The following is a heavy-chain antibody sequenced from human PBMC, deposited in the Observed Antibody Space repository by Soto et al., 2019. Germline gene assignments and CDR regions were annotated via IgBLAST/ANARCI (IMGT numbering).Heavy chain of an antibody. CDR1: CDTIIRGYY. D-gene: IGHD1-1*01. CDR3: ARATPTAAVEY. Sequence: SAPLCHPSTVSCDTIIRGYYWTWVRQHPGKGLQWIGYISYSGSTYYNPSLTSRVTISADTSKNQFSPKLSSVTAADTAVYYCARATPTAAVEYCGEGFLVTGSS. J-gene: IGHJ4*02. V-gene: IGHV4-31*03. CDR2: ISYSGST.